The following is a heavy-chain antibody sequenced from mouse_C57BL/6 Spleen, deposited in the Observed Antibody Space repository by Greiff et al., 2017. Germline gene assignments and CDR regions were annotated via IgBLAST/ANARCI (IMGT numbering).Heavy chain of an antibody. CDR2: IYPRSGNT. J-gene: IGHJ4*01. CDR1: GYTFPSSG. CDR3: ARADYYGSSSYYYAMDY. Sequence: QVQLQQSGAELARPGASVKLSCKASGYTFPSSGISWVKQRTGQGLEWIGEIYPRSGNTYYNEKFKGKATLTADKSSSTAYMELRSLISEDSAVYFCARADYYGSSSYYYAMDYWGQGTSVTVSS. V-gene: IGHV1-81*01. D-gene: IGHD1-1*01.